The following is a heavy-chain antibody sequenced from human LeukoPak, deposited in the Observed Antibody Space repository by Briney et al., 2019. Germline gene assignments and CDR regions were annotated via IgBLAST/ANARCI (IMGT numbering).Heavy chain of an antibody. CDR1: GFTFTGHS. V-gene: IGHV3-30*04. J-gene: IGHJ4*02. CDR2: VADDEKTI. Sequence: PGRSLRLSCVASGFTFTGHSMHWVRQAPGKGLEWVAVVADDEKTIFYADSLKGRFTVPRDNSKNTVYLQINSLRDEDTAVYYCAREKQSGGTPFDYWGQGSLVTVSS. D-gene: IGHD1-26*01. CDR3: AREKQSGGTPFDY.